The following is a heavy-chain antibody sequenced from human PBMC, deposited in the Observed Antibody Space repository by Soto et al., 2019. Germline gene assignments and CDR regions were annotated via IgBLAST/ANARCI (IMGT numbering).Heavy chain of an antibody. CDR3: AREGRSSSHDAFDI. CDR1: GFTFSSYG. CDR2: IWYDGSNK. J-gene: IGHJ3*02. Sequence: GGSLRLSCAASGFTFSSYGMHWVRQAPGKGLEWVAVIWYDGSNKYYADSVKGRFTISRDNSKNTLYLQMNSLRAEDTAVYYCAREGRSSSHDAFDIWGQGTMVTVSS. V-gene: IGHV3-33*01. D-gene: IGHD6-13*01.